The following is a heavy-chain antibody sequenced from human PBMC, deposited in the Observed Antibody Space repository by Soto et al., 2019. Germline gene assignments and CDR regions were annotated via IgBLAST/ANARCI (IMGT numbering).Heavy chain of an antibody. CDR1: GFTFTSYA. CDR3: AKHDFWTPYNTGLDS. D-gene: IGHD3-3*01. J-gene: IGHJ4*02. Sequence: EVHLLESGGGLVQPGGSLRLSCSASGFTFTSYAMSWVRQAPGKGLEWVSGISGSGGDTKSADSVKGRFTISRDNFKNMLYLQMNSLRAEDTAVYYCAKHDFWTPYNTGLDSWGQGTLVTVSS. CDR2: ISGSGGDT. V-gene: IGHV3-23*01.